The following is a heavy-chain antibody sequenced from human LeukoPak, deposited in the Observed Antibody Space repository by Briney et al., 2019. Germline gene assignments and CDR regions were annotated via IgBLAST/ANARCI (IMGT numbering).Heavy chain of an antibody. J-gene: IGHJ5*02. CDR2: IYYSGST. V-gene: IGHV4-31*03. Sequence: SETLSLTCTVSGGSISSGGYYWSWIRQHPGKGLEWIGYIYYSGSTYYNPSLKGRVTISVDTSKNQFSLKLSSVTAADTAVYYCARDVRRPRGWFDPWGQGTLVTVSS. CDR1: GGSISSGGYY. D-gene: IGHD1-1*01. CDR3: ARDVRRPRGWFDP.